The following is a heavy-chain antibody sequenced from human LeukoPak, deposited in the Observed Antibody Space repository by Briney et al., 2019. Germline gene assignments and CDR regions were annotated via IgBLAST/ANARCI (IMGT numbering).Heavy chain of an antibody. Sequence: SETLSLTCTVSGVSISIYYWSWIRQPPGKGLEWIGYIYYSGSTNYNPSLKSRVTISGDTPKNQFPLNVISVTAADTAVYYCARDYRWIQLWANWLDPWGQGTLLTVSS. D-gene: IGHD5-18*01. CDR1: GVSISIYY. V-gene: IGHV4-59*12. CDR2: IYYSGST. J-gene: IGHJ5*02. CDR3: ARDYRWIQLWANWLDP.